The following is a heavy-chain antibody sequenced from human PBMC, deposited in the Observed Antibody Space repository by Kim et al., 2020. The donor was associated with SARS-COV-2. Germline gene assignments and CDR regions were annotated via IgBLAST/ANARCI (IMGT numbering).Heavy chain of an antibody. J-gene: IGHJ4*02. Sequence: GGSLRLSCAASGFTFSNYAMSWVRQAPGKGLEWVSSISGSSGSSYSADSVTGRFSISRDNSRSTLYLQMNSLRVEDTAVYYCAKITYFYGSGSFRGIDYWGQGTLVTVSS. CDR2: ISGSSGSS. CDR1: GFTFSNYA. V-gene: IGHV3-23*01. CDR3: AKITYFYGSGSFRGIDY. D-gene: IGHD3-10*01.